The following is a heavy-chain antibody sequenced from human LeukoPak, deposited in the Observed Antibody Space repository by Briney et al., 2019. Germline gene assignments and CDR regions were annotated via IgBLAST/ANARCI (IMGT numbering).Heavy chain of an antibody. Sequence: PSETLSLTCAVYGGSFSSYYWSWIRQPPGKGLEWIGEINHSGSTNYNPSLKSRITISVDTSKNQFSLKLSSVTAADTAVYYCARRTAPLDYWGQGTLVTVSS. CDR1: GGSFSSYY. CDR3: ARRTAPLDY. V-gene: IGHV4-34*01. CDR2: INHSGST. J-gene: IGHJ4*02. D-gene: IGHD5-18*01.